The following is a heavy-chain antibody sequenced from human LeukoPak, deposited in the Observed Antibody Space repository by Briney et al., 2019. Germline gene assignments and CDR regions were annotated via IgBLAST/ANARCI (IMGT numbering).Heavy chain of an antibody. CDR3: ARGYCSSTSCSTTNDY. Sequence: PGGSLRLSCAASGFTFNSYEMNWVRQAPGKGLEWVSYISSSGSTIYYADSVKGRFTISRDNAKNSLYLQMNSLRAEDTAVYYCARGYCSSTSCSTTNDYWGQGTLVTVSS. CDR1: GFTFNSYE. J-gene: IGHJ4*02. D-gene: IGHD2-2*01. CDR2: ISSSGSTI. V-gene: IGHV3-48*03.